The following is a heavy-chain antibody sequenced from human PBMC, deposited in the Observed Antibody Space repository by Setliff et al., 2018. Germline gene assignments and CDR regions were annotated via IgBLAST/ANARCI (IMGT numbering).Heavy chain of an antibody. CDR1: GFSFSRHW. CDR3: VRDDADNYDAFDN. V-gene: IGHV3-7*01. D-gene: IGHD3-22*01. Sequence: GGSLRLSFVVSGFSFSRHWMSWVRQAPGKGLEWVADIKQDGSTKYYLDSVKGRFTISRDNAKRSLYLQMSGLRADDTGVYYCVRDDADNYDAFDNWGQGTLVTVSS. CDR2: IKQDGSTK. J-gene: IGHJ3*02.